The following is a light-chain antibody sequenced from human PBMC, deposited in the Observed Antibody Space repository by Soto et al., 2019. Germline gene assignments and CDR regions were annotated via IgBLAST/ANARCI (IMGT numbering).Light chain of an antibody. J-gene: IGLJ1*01. CDR1: SSNIGSNY. V-gene: IGLV1-47*01. CDR2: RNN. CDR3: AAWDDSLGGFYV. Sequence: QSVLTQPPAAPGTPGQRVTISCSGSSSNIGSNYVYWYQDLPGTAPKLLIYRNNQRPSGVPDRFSGSKSGTSASLAISGLRSEDEADYYCAAWDDSLGGFYVFGTGTKVTVL.